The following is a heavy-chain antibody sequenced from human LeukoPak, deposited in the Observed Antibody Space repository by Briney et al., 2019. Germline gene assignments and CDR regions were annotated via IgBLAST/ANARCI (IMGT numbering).Heavy chain of an antibody. J-gene: IGHJ6*02. D-gene: IGHD5-18*01. CDR2: ISAYNGNT. V-gene: IGHV1-18*01. Sequence: ASVKVSCKASGYTFTSYGISWVRQAPGQGLEWMGWISAYNGNTNYAQKLQGRVTMTTDTSTSTAYMELRSLRSDDTAVYYCARTIWDTAMAVYYYYGMDVWGQGTTVTVSS. CDR1: GYTFTSYG. CDR3: ARTIWDTAMAVYYYYGMDV.